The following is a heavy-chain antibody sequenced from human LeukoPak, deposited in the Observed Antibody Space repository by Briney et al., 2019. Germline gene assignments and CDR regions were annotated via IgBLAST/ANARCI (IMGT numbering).Heavy chain of an antibody. CDR3: ARLGSGIDY. J-gene: IGHJ4*02. CDR2: IYPGDSDT. CDR1: GYSFTSYW. D-gene: IGHD3-3*01. V-gene: IGHV5-51*01. Sequence: GESLKISCKGSGYSFTSYWIGWVRQMPGKGLEWMGIIYPGDSDTRYSPSFQGQVTISADKSISYLQWSSLKASDTAMYYCARLGSGIDYWGQGTLVTVSS.